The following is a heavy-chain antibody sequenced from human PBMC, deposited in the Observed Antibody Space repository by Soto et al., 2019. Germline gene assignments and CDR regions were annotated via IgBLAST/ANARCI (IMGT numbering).Heavy chain of an antibody. J-gene: IGHJ4*02. Sequence: PGGSLRLSCAASGFTFSSYAMHWVRQAPGKGLEWVAVISYDGSNKYYADSVKGRFTISRDNSKNTLYLQMNSLRAEDTAVYYCAKSAGKGGLAAPIDYWGLGTLVTVSS. D-gene: IGHD6-13*01. CDR1: GFTFSSYA. CDR2: ISYDGSNK. V-gene: IGHV3-30-3*02. CDR3: AKSAGKGGLAAPIDY.